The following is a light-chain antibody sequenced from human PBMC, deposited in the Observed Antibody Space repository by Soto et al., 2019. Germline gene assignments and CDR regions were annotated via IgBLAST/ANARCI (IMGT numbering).Light chain of an antibody. CDR3: QQSYSTPGT. CDR1: QSITIY. V-gene: IGKV1-39*01. Sequence: DIQMTQSPSSLSASAGDSVTITCRASQSITIYLNWYQQKPGKAPKLLIYAASSLQSGVPSRFSGSGAATDFTLTINSLQPEDFATYYCQQSYSTPGTFGQGTKVEIK. CDR2: AAS. J-gene: IGKJ1*01.